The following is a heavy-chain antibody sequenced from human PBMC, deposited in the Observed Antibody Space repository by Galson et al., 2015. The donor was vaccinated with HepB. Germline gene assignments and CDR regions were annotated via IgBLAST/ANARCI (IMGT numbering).Heavy chain of an antibody. Sequence: SLRLSCAASGFTFSSYGMHWVRQAPGKGLEWVAVISYDGSNKYYADSVKGRFTISRDNSKNTLYLQMNSLRAEDTAVYYCARVVYLAVAGTGGFDYWGQGTLVTVSS. J-gene: IGHJ4*02. V-gene: IGHV3-30*03. CDR2: ISYDGSNK. CDR3: ARVVYLAVAGTGGFDY. CDR1: GFTFSSYG. D-gene: IGHD6-19*01.